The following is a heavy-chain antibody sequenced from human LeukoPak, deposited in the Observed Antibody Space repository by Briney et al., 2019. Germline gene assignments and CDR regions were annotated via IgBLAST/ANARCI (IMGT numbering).Heavy chain of an antibody. CDR1: GYTFTDYH. CDR3: ARSRRPPPYYFDY. CDR2: INPNSGGT. V-gene: IGHV1-2*02. J-gene: IGHJ4*02. Sequence: ASVKVSCKASGYTFTDYHMHWVRQAPGQGLEWMGWINPNSGGTNYAQKFQGRVTMTRDTSISTAYMELSRLRSDDTAVYYCARSRRPPPYYFDYWGQGTLVTVSS.